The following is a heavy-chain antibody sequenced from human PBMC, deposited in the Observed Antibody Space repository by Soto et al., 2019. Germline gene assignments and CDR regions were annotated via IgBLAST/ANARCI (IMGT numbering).Heavy chain of an antibody. CDR1: GYTFSSYD. CDR2: MNPKSGNT. V-gene: IGHV1-8*01. CDR3: ARGASMDV. Sequence: QVQLVQSGAEVKKPGASVKVSCKASGYTFSSYDINWVRQATGQVLEWMGWMNPKSGNTGYVQKFQDRVTMTRDTSINTAYMELSGLRSEDTAVYYCARGASMDVWGKGTTVTVSS. J-gene: IGHJ6*03.